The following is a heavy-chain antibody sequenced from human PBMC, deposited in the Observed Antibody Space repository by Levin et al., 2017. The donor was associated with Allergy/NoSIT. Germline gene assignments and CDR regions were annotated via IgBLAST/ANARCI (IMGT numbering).Heavy chain of an antibody. D-gene: IGHD2-2*01. J-gene: IGHJ4*02. V-gene: IGHV3-33*01. CDR3: AGYCSSTSCTHDGY. CDR2: IWYDGSNK. CDR1: GFTFSSYG. Sequence: GESLKISCAASGFTFSSYGMHWVRQAPGKGLEWVAVIWYDGSNKYYADSVKGRFTISRDNSKNTLYLQMNSLRAEDTAVYYCAGYCSSTSCTHDGYWGQGTLVTVSS.